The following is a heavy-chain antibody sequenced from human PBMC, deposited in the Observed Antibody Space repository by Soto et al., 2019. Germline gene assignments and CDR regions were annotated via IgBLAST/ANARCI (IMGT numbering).Heavy chain of an antibody. Sequence: EVQLVESGGGLIQPGGSLRLSCAVSVFTVSRNYMSWVRQAPGEGLEWVSVLYNDGTTYYADSVKGRFTISRDNSKNTLYLQMNSLRAEDTAVYYCARETVTTGGGAFDIWGQGTMVTVSS. CDR1: VFTVSRNY. D-gene: IGHD4-17*01. V-gene: IGHV3-53*01. J-gene: IGHJ3*02. CDR2: LYNDGTT. CDR3: ARETVTTGGGAFDI.